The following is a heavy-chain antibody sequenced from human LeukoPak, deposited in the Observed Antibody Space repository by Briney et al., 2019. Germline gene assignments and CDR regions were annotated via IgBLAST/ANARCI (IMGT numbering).Heavy chain of an antibody. CDR1: GYTFTSYG. Sequence: ASVKVSCKASGYTFTSYGISWVRQAPGQGLEWMGWISAYNGNTNYAQKLQGRVTMTTDTSTSTAYMELRSLRSDDTAVYYCARGARYSSGWYQGDAFDIWGQGTMVTVSS. CDR2: ISAYNGNT. V-gene: IGHV1-18*01. CDR3: ARGARYSSGWYQGDAFDI. J-gene: IGHJ3*02. D-gene: IGHD6-19*01.